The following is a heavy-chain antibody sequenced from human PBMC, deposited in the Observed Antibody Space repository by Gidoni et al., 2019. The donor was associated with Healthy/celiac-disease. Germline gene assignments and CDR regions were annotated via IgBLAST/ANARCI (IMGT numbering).Heavy chain of an antibody. CDR3: ARAASYYDSSGYYFDY. Sequence: QVQLVESGGGVVQPGRSLRLSCAASGFTFSSYAMHWVRQAPGKGLEWVAVISYDGSNKYYADSVKGRFTISRDNSKNTLYLQMNSLRAEDTAVYYCARAASYYDSSGYYFDYWGRGTLVTVSS. CDR1: GFTFSSYA. CDR2: ISYDGSNK. J-gene: IGHJ4*02. D-gene: IGHD3-22*01. V-gene: IGHV3-30-3*01.